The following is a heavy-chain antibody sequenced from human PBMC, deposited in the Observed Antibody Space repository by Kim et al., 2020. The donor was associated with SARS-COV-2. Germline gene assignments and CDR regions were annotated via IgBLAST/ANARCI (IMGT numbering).Heavy chain of an antibody. J-gene: IGHJ5*02. CDR1: GCSISSCSYY. CDR3: ARHQVTVSGITFWSGLNGFDP. D-gene: IGHD3-3*01. CDR2: ICYSGST. Sequence: SETLSLTCTVSGCSISSCSYYWGWIRQPQGKGREWNSSICYSGSTYYDPSLKSRFTISVDTSKNQFSLKLSSVTAADTAVYYWARHQVTVSGITFWSGLNGFDPWGQGTLVTVSS. V-gene: IGHV4-39*01.